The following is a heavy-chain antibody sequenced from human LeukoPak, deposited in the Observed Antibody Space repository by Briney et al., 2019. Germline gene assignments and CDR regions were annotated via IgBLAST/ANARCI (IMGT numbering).Heavy chain of an antibody. CDR2: ISAYNGNT. CDR3: ARDSETVTTYFAY. Sequence: ASVKVSCKASGYTFTSYGISWVRQAPGQGLEWMGWISAYNGNTNYPHKLQGRVSMTTHPSTSTAYMELRSLRSDDPAVSYCARDSETVTTYFAYWGQGTLVTVSS. D-gene: IGHD4-11*01. J-gene: IGHJ4*02. V-gene: IGHV1-18*01. CDR1: GYTFTSYG.